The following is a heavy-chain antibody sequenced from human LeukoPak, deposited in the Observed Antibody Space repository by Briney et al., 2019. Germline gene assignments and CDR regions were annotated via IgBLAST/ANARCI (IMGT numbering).Heavy chain of an antibody. CDR2: SASGGSS. CDR1: GFIFSAYG. D-gene: IGHD1-7*01. CDR3: ARDRKGRAGTFDY. V-gene: IGHV3-NL1*01. Sequence: GGSLRLSCAASGFIFSAYGMHWVRQAPGKGLEWVSTSASGGSSYYADSVKGRFTISRDNSKNTLYLQMNSLRAEDTAVYYCARDRKGRAGTFDYWGQGTLVTVSS. J-gene: IGHJ4*02.